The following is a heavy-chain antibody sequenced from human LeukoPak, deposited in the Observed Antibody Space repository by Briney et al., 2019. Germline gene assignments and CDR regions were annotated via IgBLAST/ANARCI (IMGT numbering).Heavy chain of an antibody. Sequence: GGSLRLSCAASGFTFSSYGMHWVRQAPGKELEWVAVISYDGSNKYYADSVKGRFTISRDNSKNTLYLQMNSLRAEDTAVYYCAKAARRLGLLVVTHFDYWGQGTLVTVSS. J-gene: IGHJ4*02. D-gene: IGHD3-22*01. CDR1: GFTFSSYG. CDR2: ISYDGSNK. V-gene: IGHV3-30*18. CDR3: AKAARRLGLLVVTHFDY.